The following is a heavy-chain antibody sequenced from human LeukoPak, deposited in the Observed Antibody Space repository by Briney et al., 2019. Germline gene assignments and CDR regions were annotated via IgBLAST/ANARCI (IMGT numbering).Heavy chain of an antibody. Sequence: GGSLRLSCAASGFTFSSYAMSWVRQAPGKGLEWVSAISGSGGSTYYADSVKGRFTISRDNSKNTLYLQMNSLRAEDTAVYYCAKVILYDFWSGHGPFDYWGQGTLVTVSS. CDR3: AKVILYDFWSGHGPFDY. J-gene: IGHJ4*02. D-gene: IGHD3-3*01. CDR1: GFTFSSYA. CDR2: ISGSGGST. V-gene: IGHV3-23*01.